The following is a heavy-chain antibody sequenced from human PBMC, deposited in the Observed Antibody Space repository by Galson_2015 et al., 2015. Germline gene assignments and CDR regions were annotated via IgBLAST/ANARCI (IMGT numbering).Heavy chain of an antibody. J-gene: IGHJ6*02. D-gene: IGHD3-22*01. V-gene: IGHV3-48*01. CDR3: ARDKITMIVVVTDGYGMDV. Sequence: SLRLSCAASGFTFSSYSMNWVRQAPGKGLEWVSYISSSSSTIYYADSVKGRFTISRDSAKNSLYLQMNSLRAEDTAVYYCARDKITMIVVVTDGYGMDVWGQGTTVTVSS. CDR1: GFTFSSYS. CDR2: ISSSSSTI.